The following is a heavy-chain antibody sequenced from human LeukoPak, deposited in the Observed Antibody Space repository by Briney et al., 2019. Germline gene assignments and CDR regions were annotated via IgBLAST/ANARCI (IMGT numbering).Heavy chain of an antibody. CDR3: ARVGVAVAGAIDY. CDR2: IYTSGST. D-gene: IGHD6-19*01. V-gene: IGHV4-61*02. J-gene: IGHJ4*02. Sequence: SETLSLTCTVSGGSISSGSYYWSWIRQPAGKGLEWIGRIYTSGSTNYNPSLKSRVTISVDTSKNQFSLKLSSVTAADTAVYYCARVGVAVAGAIDYWGQGTLVTVSS. CDR1: GGSISSGSYY.